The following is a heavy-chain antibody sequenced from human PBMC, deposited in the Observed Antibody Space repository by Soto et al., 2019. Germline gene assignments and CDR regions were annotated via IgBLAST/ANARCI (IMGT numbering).Heavy chain of an antibody. Sequence: PGGSLRLSCAASGFTFSSYGMHWVRQAPGKGLEWMSGIKSDGSSTYYADSVKGRFTISRDNAKNTLYLQMNSLRAEDTAVYYSARGAALDYWGQGTLVTVSS. V-gene: IGHV3-30*03. CDR3: ARGAALDY. D-gene: IGHD6-25*01. J-gene: IGHJ4*02. CDR1: GFTFSSYG. CDR2: IKSDGSST.